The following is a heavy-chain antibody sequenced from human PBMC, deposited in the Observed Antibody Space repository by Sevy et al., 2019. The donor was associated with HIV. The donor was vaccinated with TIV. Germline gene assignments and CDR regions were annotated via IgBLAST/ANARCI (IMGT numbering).Heavy chain of an antibody. CDR1: GFTFDDYA. CDR2: ISWNSGSI. J-gene: IGHJ6*02. V-gene: IGHV3-9*01. D-gene: IGHD3-10*01. Sequence: GGSLRLSCAASGFTFDDYAMHWVRQAPGKGLEWVSGISWNSGSIGYADSVKGRFTISRDNDKDSLYLQMNSLRAKDTALYYCAKDISSGWFGEMENLWEGVLYGMDVWGQGTTVTVSS. CDR3: AKDISSGWFGEMENLWEGVLYGMDV.